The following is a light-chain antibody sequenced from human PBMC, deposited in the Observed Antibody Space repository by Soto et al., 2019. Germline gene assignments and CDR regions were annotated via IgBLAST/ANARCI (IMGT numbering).Light chain of an antibody. CDR2: DAS. V-gene: IGKV3-11*01. CDR1: PSVSSY. Sequence: EIVLTQSPATLSLSPGERATLSCRASPSVSSYLAWYQQKPGQAPRLLIYDASNRATGIPARFSGSGSGTDFTLTISSLEPEDFAVYYCQQRSNWLLTFGQGTKVEIK. J-gene: IGKJ1*01. CDR3: QQRSNWLLT.